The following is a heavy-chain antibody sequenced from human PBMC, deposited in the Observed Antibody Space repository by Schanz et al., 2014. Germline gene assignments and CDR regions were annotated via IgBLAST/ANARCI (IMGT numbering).Heavy chain of an antibody. CDR2: IGVDGTTT. V-gene: IGHV3-23*04. Sequence: EAHLVESGGGLVQPGGSLRLSCAASGFTFSSYAMSWVRQAPGKGLEWVSVIGVDGTTTYYADSVKGRFTISRDNSKNTLYLQMNSLRPEDTAVYYCAKYRGYYRVSGSYRELEYWGQGTLVTVSS. CDR3: AKYRGYYRVSGSYRELEY. CDR1: GFTFSSYA. J-gene: IGHJ4*02. D-gene: IGHD3-10*01.